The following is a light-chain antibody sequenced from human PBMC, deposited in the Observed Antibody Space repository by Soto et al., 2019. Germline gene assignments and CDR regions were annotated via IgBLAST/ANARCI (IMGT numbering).Light chain of an antibody. Sequence: EIVMTQSPATLSVSPGETATLSCRASQSVSYNLAWYQQKPGQGPRLLIYGAFTRATGIPARFSGSESGTEFTRTISSLQSEDFALYYCQQYKNWPPLTCRGGTKVEIK. CDR3: QQYKNWPPLT. J-gene: IGKJ4*01. CDR2: GAF. CDR1: QSVSYN. V-gene: IGKV3-15*01.